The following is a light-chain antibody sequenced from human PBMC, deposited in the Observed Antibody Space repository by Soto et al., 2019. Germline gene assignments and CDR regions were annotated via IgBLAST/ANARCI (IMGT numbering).Light chain of an antibody. CDR2: DVS. CDR1: SSGGGEYKY. CDR3: SSYTTTTALYV. J-gene: IGLJ7*01. V-gene: IGLV2-14*03. Sequence: QSALTQPASVSGSPGQSITISCTESSSGGGEYKYASWYQQHPGTAPKLIIYDVSNRPSGVSNRFSGSKSGSTASLTISGLQAEDEADYYCSSYTTTTALYVFGAGTQLTVL.